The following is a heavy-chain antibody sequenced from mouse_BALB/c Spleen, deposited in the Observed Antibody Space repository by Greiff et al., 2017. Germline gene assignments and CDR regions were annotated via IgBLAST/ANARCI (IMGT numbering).Heavy chain of an antibody. CDR2: ISSGSSTI. V-gene: IGHV5-17*02. D-gene: IGHD2-4*01. CDR3: ARSLGLRRGDYYAMDY. CDR1: GFTFSSFG. Sequence: EVQLVESGGGLVQPGGSRKLSCAASGFTFSSFGMHWVRQAPEKGLEWVAYISSGSSTIYYADTVKGRFTISRDNPKNTLFLQMTSLRSEDTAMYYCARSLGLRRGDYYAMDYWGQGTSVTVSS. J-gene: IGHJ4*01.